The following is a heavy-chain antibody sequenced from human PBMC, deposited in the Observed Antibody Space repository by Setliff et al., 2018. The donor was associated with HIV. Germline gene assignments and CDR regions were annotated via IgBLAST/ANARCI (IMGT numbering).Heavy chain of an antibody. D-gene: IGHD3-10*01. CDR3: ASGKGVRGVIITGGLDV. V-gene: IGHV1-24*01. Sequence: ASVKVSCKVFGYTLAALSIHWVRQAPGKGLEWMGGFDPEDGERINAEKFQGRVTMTRKTSISTACMELSSLTSADTAVYYCASGKGVRGVIITGGLDVWGKGTTVTVSS. CDR1: GYTLAALS. CDR2: FDPEDGER. J-gene: IGHJ6*03.